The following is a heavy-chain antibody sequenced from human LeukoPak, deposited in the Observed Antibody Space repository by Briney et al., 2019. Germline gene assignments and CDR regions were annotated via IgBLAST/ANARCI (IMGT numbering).Heavy chain of an antibody. Sequence: PGGSLRLSCAASGFTFSDYYMTWVRQAPGKGLEWVAVIWYDGSNKYYADSVKGRFTISRDNSKNTLYLQMNSLRAEDTDVYYCARDAGYSYGYGTHFDYWGQGTLVTVSS. CDR3: ARDAGYSYGYGTHFDY. CDR2: IWYDGSNK. D-gene: IGHD5-18*01. J-gene: IGHJ4*02. CDR1: GFTFSDYY. V-gene: IGHV3-33*08.